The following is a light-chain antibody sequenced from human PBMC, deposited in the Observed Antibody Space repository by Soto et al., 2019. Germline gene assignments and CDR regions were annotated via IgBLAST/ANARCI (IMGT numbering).Light chain of an antibody. J-gene: IGLJ2*01. CDR2: DVN. Sequence: QSALTQPASVSGSPGQSITISCTGTNSDVGRYNYVSWYQQHPGKAPKLMIYDVNNRPSGVSNRFSGSKSGNTASLTISGLQAEDEADYYCSSYTSSSTRVVFGGGTKVTVL. V-gene: IGLV2-14*01. CDR3: SSYTSSSTRVV. CDR1: NSDVGRYNY.